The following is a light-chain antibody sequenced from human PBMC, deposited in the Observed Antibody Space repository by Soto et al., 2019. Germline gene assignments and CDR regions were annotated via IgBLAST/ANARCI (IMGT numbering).Light chain of an antibody. Sequence: DFEIAPSPATLAVSLCERATINCKSSQSLFSNSNNKNFLGWYQQKPGQPPKLLIYWASTRGSGVPDRFSGSGSGTDFTLTICSLQAEDVALYYCPQHSNSPITFGQGTRLEIK. CDR2: WAS. CDR3: PQHSNSPIT. J-gene: IGKJ5*01. V-gene: IGKV4-1*01. CDR1: QSLFSNSNNKNF.